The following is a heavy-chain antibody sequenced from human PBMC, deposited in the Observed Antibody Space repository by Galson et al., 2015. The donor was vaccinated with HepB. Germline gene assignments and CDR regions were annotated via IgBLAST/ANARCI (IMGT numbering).Heavy chain of an antibody. CDR3: ARGYTVSWYSGLGY. Sequence: SLRLSCAASGFTVSTTYMTWVRQAPGKGLEWVSLIYSGGKTYYADSVKGRFTISRDESKNTVYLQMNTLRAEDTAVYYCARGYTVSWYSGLGYWGRGTLVTVSS. J-gene: IGHJ4*02. CDR2: IYSGGKT. CDR1: GFTVSTTY. V-gene: IGHV3-53*01. D-gene: IGHD6-13*01.